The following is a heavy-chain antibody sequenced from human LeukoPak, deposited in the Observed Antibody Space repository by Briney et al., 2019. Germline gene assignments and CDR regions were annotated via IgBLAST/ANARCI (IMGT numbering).Heavy chain of an antibody. CDR2: IYYSGST. V-gene: IGHV4-39*01. D-gene: IGHD5-24*01. Sequence: SETLSLTCTVSGGSIRSSSYYWGWIRQPPGKGLEWIGSIYYSGSTYYNPSVKSRVTISVDTSKNQFSLKLSSVTAADTAVYYCARGRRDGYTLYYMDVWGKGTTVTISS. CDR1: GGSIRSSSYY. J-gene: IGHJ6*03. CDR3: ARGRRDGYTLYYMDV.